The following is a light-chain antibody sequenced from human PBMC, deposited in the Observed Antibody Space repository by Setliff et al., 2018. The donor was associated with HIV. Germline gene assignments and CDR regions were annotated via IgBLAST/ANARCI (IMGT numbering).Light chain of an antibody. CDR3: SSYTSSSTEV. V-gene: IGLV2-14*03. CDR1: SSDVGGYKY. J-gene: IGLJ1*01. CDR2: DVS. Sequence: QSALTQPASVSGSPGQSITISCTGTSSDVGGYKYVSWYQQHPGRAPKLMIYDVSNRPSGVSNRFSGSKSGNTASLTISGLQAEDEADYYCSSYTSSSTEVFGTGTKVTV.